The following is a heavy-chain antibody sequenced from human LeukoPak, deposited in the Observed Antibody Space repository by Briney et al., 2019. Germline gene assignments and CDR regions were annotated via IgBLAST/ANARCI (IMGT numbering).Heavy chain of an antibody. D-gene: IGHD2-8*01. CDR3: ARGDCTNGVCYTGGFDY. CDR1: GFTFSSNY. Sequence: PGGSLRLSCAASGFTFSSNYMSWVRQAPGKGLEWVSVIYSGGSTYYADSVKGRFTISGDNSKNTLYLQMNSLRAEDTAVYYCARGDCTNGVCYTGGFDYWGQGTLVTVSS. CDR2: IYSGGST. J-gene: IGHJ4*02. V-gene: IGHV3-53*01.